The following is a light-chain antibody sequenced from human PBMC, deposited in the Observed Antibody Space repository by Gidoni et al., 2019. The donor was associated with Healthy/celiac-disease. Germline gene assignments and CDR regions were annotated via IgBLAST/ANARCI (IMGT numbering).Light chain of an antibody. CDR3: KQYNRYSRT. CDR2: KAS. J-gene: IGKJ1*01. CDR1: QSISSW. Sequence: DIPMTPSPSTLSESVEDRVTISGRASQSISSWLAWYQQKPGKAPKLLIYKASSLESGVPSRFSGGGSGKEFTLTISSLQPDDFATYYCKQYNRYSRTFGQGTKVEIK. V-gene: IGKV1-5*03.